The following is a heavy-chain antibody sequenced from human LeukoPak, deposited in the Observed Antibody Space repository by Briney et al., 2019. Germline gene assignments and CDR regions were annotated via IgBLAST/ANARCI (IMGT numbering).Heavy chain of an antibody. V-gene: IGHV1-3*01. CDR1: GYTFTSYA. CDR2: LNAGNGNT. CDR3: KQKTAYEILTGYLDY. Sequence: ASVKDSCKAYGYTFTSYAMHWVRQAPGRRLEWMGWLNAGNGNTKYSQKFQGRVTITRDTSASTAYMELSSLRSEDTAVFFFKQKTAYEILTGYLDYWGQGTLVTVSS. D-gene: IGHD3-9*01. J-gene: IGHJ4*02.